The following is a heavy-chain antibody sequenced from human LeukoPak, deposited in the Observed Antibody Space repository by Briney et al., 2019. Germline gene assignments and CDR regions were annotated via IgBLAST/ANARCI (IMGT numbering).Heavy chain of an antibody. D-gene: IGHD3-3*01. J-gene: IGHJ4*02. CDR1: GFTFRNYG. Sequence: GGSLRLSCAASGFTFRNYGMSWGRQAPGKGLEWDPVVRESGRSAYDADAVKGRFTIYRANSKNTLYLQMNSLRGEDTAVCYCAPDLRGAAWSLDYWGQGTLVTVSS. CDR2: VRESGRSA. V-gene: IGHV3-23*01. CDR3: APDLRGAAWSLDY.